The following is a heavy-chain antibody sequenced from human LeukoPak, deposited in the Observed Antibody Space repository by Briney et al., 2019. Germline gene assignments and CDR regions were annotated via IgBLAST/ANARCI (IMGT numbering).Heavy chain of an antibody. Sequence: GGSLRLSRTASGFTFSSYWMHWVRQAPGKGLVWVSRINSDGGSTSYADSVKGRFTISRDNAKNTLYLQMNSLRAEDTAVYYCARRIQGMAPYYFDYWGHGTLVTVSS. D-gene: IGHD5-24*01. CDR3: ARRIQGMAPYYFDY. CDR1: GFTFSSYW. V-gene: IGHV3-74*01. J-gene: IGHJ4*01. CDR2: INSDGGST.